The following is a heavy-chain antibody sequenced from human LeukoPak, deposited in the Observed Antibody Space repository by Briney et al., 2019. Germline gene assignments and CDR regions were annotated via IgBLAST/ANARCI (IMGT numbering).Heavy chain of an antibody. V-gene: IGHV3-11*01. CDR3: ARDPGSYDY. Sequence: GGSLRLACTASGLSVSDYFMSWSRQPPGEGREWRSHISSRVGTMYYADSVKGRFTISRENAKNSLYLHLKSPRAEDTAVSYCARDPGSYDYWGQGTLVTVSS. D-gene: IGHD3-10*01. CDR2: ISSRVGTM. J-gene: IGHJ4*02. CDR1: GLSVSDYF.